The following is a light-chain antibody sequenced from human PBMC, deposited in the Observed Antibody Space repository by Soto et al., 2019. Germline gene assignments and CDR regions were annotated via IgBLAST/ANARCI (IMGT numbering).Light chain of an antibody. V-gene: IGKV3-15*01. CDR3: LQYNNWPPLT. J-gene: IGKJ5*01. Sequence: EIVLTQSPGTLSLSPGERATLSCRASQSVGSMNLAWYQQKPGQTPRLLIYGASTRATGVPARFSGSGSGTEFTLTITSLQSEDFAVYYCLQYNNWPPLTFGQGTRLEI. CDR2: GAS. CDR1: QSVGSMN.